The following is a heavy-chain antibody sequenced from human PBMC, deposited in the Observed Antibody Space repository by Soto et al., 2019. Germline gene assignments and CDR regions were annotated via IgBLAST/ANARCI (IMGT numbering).Heavy chain of an antibody. CDR3: ASSSIVARLFDY. V-gene: IGHV3-48*03. CDR2: ISSSGSTI. J-gene: IGHJ4*02. CDR1: GFTFSSYE. D-gene: IGHD6-6*01. Sequence: GWSLRLSCAASGFTFSSYEMNWVRQAPGKGLEWVSYISSSGSTINYADSVKGRFTISRDNAKNSLYLQMNSLRAEDTAVYYCASSSIVARLFDYWGQGTLVTVSS.